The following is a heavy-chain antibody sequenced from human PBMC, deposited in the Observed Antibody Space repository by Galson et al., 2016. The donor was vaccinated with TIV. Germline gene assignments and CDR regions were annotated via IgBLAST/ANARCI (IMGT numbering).Heavy chain of an antibody. D-gene: IGHD6-19*01. J-gene: IGHJ4*02. CDR3: ARGNPGAGRGIDY. V-gene: IGHV1-69*05. Sequence: SVKVSCKDSGGTFRSYVVTSVRQAPRQGLEWMGGTIYISGTANYAQKFQGRLTITTDESTSTSYLEQTRLTSEDTAIYYCARGNPGAGRGIDYWCQGTLVTVSS. CDR2: TIYISGTA. CDR1: GGTFRSYV.